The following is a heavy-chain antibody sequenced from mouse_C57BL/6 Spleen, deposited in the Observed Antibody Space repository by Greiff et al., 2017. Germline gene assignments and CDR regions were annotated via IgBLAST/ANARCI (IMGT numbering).Heavy chain of an antibody. CDR3: ARPTYYYGSSYEYFDV. D-gene: IGHD1-1*01. J-gene: IGHJ1*03. V-gene: IGHV1-55*01. CDR2: IYPGSGSP. CDR1: GYTFTSYW. Sequence: QVQLKQPGAELVKPGASVKMSCKASGYTFTSYWITWVKQRPGQGLEWIGDIYPGSGSPNYNEKFKSKATLTVDTSSSTAYMQLSSLTSEDSAVXYCARPTYYYGSSYEYFDVWGTGTTVNVSS.